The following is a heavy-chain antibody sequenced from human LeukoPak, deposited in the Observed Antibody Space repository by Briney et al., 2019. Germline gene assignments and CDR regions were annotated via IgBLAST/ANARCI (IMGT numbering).Heavy chain of an antibody. CDR3: ARDPYYDSSGSTFDDAFDI. CDR2: IYTSGST. J-gene: IGHJ3*02. D-gene: IGHD3-22*01. CDR1: GGSISSYY. Sequence: SETLSLTCTVSGGSISSYYWSWIRQPAGKGLEWIGRIYTSGSTNYNPSLKSRVTMSVDTSKNQFSLKLSSVTAADTAVYYCARDPYYDSSGSTFDDAFDIWGQGTMVTVSS. V-gene: IGHV4-4*07.